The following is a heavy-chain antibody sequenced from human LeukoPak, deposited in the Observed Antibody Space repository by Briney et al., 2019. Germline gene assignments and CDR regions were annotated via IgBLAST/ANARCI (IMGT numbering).Heavy chain of an antibody. CDR2: IIPIFGTA. J-gene: IGHJ4*02. D-gene: IGHD2-2*01. V-gene: IGHV1-69*13. CDR1: GGTFSSYA. Sequence: ASVKVSCKASGGTFSSYAISWVRQAPGQGLEWMGGIIPIFGTANYAQKFQGRVTITADESTSTAYTELSSLRSEDAAVYYCARGLSGLVVPAAIGSDYFDYWGQGTLVTVSS. CDR3: ARGLSGLVVPAAIGSDYFDY.